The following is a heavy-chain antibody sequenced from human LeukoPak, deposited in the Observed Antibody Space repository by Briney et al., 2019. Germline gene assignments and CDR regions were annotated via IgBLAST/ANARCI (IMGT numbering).Heavy chain of an antibody. Sequence: SETLSLTCTVSGGSISSYYWSWIRQPPGKGLEWIGYIYYSGSTYYNPSLKSRVTIVDTSKNQFSLKLSSVTAADTAVYYCARDQRWSSRSYYYYYMDVWGKGTTVTVSS. CDR2: IYYSGST. CDR1: GGSISSYY. CDR3: ARDQRWSSRSYYYYYMDV. V-gene: IGHV4-59*12. J-gene: IGHJ6*03. D-gene: IGHD6-13*01.